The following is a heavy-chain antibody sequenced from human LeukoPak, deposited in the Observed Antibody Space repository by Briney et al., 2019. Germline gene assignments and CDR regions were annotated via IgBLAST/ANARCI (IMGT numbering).Heavy chain of an antibody. Sequence: SGPTLVNPTQTLTLTCTLSGFSLSTSGVGVGWIRQPPGKALEWLTLIYWDDDKRYSPSLKSRLTITKDTSKNQVVLTMTNMDPVDTATYSCARRIHGDSEGAFDCWGQGTLVTVSS. CDR1: GFSLSTSGVG. D-gene: IGHD4-17*01. CDR2: IYWDDDK. V-gene: IGHV2-5*02. J-gene: IGHJ4*02. CDR3: ARRIHGDSEGAFDC.